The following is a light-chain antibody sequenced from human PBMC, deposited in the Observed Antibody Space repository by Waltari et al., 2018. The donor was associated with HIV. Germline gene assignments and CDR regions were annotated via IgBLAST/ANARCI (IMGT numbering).Light chain of an antibody. Sequence: IVMTQSPLSLSVTPGEPASISCTSNQSLMHSSGYNFFDWYMQKPGQSPQVLIYLAYNRASGVPARFSGSGSATDFTLKISRVEAEDVGFYYCMQGIQIPLTFGGGTKVEIK. CDR1: QSLMHSSGYNF. CDR2: LAY. CDR3: MQGIQIPLT. V-gene: IGKV2-28*01. J-gene: IGKJ4*01.